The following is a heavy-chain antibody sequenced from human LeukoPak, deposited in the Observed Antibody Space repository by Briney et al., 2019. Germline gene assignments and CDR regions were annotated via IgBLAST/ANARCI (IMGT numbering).Heavy chain of an antibody. Sequence: ASVKVSCKASGGTFSSYAISWVRQAPGQGLEWMGGIIPIFGTANYAQKFQGRVTITADESTSTAYMELCSLRSEDTAVYYCARGHCSGGSCYPPYNWFDPWGQGTLVTVSS. CDR1: GGTFSSYA. CDR3: ARGHCSGGSCYPPYNWFDP. J-gene: IGHJ5*02. CDR2: IIPIFGTA. D-gene: IGHD2-15*01. V-gene: IGHV1-69*13.